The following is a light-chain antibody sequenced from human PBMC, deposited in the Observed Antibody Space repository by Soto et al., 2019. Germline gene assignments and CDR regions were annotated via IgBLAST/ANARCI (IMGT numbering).Light chain of an antibody. CDR2: AAS. J-gene: IGKJ2*01. CDR1: QSISTY. V-gene: IGKV1-39*01. CDR3: QQSYTTPYT. Sequence: DIQMTQSPSSLSASVGDRVTITCRASQSISTYLNWYQQKPGKAPKLLMYAASSLQSGAPSSFSGSGSGTDFTLTISSLQPEDFATYHCQQSYTTPYTIGQGTMLEIK.